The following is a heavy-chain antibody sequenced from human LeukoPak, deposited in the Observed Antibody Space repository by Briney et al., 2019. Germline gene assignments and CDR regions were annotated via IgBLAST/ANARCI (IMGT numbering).Heavy chain of an antibody. V-gene: IGHV1-46*01. CDR2: INPSGGST. Sequence: ASVKVPCKASGYTFTSYYMHWVRQAPGQGLEWMGIINPSGGSTSYAQKFQGRVTMTRDTSTSTVYMELSSLRSEDTAVYYCAREIYCSGGSCYPPKPTYGMDVWGQGTTVTVSS. CDR1: GYTFTSYY. J-gene: IGHJ6*02. D-gene: IGHD2-15*01. CDR3: AREIYCSGGSCYPPKPTYGMDV.